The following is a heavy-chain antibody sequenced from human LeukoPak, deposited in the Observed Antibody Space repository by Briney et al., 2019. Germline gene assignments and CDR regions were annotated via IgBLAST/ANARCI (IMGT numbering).Heavy chain of an antibody. Sequence: GASVKVSCKASGYTFTGYYMHWVRQAPGQGLEWMGRINPNSGGTNYAQKFQGRVTMTRDTSISTAYMELSRLRSDDMAVYYCARTPINIVLMVYATDWYFDLWGRGTLVTVSS. CDR2: INPNSGGT. D-gene: IGHD2-8*01. CDR3: ARTPINIVLMVYATDWYFDL. CDR1: GYTFTGYY. J-gene: IGHJ2*01. V-gene: IGHV1-2*06.